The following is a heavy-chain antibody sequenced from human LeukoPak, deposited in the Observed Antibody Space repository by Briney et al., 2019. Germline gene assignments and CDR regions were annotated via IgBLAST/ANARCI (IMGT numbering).Heavy chain of an antibody. J-gene: IGHJ4*02. V-gene: IGHV3-53*01. CDR3: ARGGGIGYCSGGSCYPFDY. D-gene: IGHD2-15*01. CDR1: GFTVSSNY. CDR2: IYSGGST. Sequence: GGSLRLSCAASGFTVSSNYTSWVRQAPGKGLEWVSVIYSGGSTYYADSVKGRFTISRDNSKNTLYLQMNSLRAEDTAVYYCARGGGIGYCSGGSCYPFDYWGQGTLVTVSS.